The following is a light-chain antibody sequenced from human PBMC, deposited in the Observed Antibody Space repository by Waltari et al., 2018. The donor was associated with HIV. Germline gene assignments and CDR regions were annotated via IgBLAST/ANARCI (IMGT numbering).Light chain of an antibody. CDR1: SSNIGAGYD. Sequence: QSVLTQPPSVSGAPGQRVTISCTGSSSNIGAGYDVHWYQQLPGPAPQLLIYGNSKRPSGVPDRFSGSKSGTSASLAITGLQAEDEADYYCQSYDSSLSGVVFGGGTKLTVL. CDR2: GNS. CDR3: QSYDSSLSGVV. V-gene: IGLV1-40*01. J-gene: IGLJ2*01.